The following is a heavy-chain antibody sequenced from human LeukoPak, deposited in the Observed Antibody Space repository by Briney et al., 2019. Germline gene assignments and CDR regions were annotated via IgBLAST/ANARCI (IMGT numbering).Heavy chain of an antibody. CDR2: IHTSGST. J-gene: IGHJ4*02. D-gene: IGHD1-14*01. CDR3: ARDPEGHGKYFDY. V-gene: IGHV4-4*07. CDR1: GGSVSSYF. Sequence: SETLSLTCIVSGGSVSSYFCSWIRQPAGRGLELIGRIHTSGSTNYNPSLKSRVTMSVDTSKNQFSLKLSSVTAADTAVYFCARDPEGHGKYFDYWGRGILVTVSS.